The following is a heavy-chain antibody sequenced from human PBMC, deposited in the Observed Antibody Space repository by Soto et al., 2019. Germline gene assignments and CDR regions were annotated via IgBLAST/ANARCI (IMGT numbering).Heavy chain of an antibody. Sequence: QVQLVESGGGVVQPGRSLRLSCAASGFTFSSYGMHWVRQAPGKGLEWVAVISYDGSNKYYADSVKGRFTISRDNSKNTLYLQMNSLRAEDTAVYYCAKDLDSTYYYYGMDVWGQGTTVTVSS. CDR2: ISYDGSNK. J-gene: IGHJ6*02. D-gene: IGHD2-15*01. CDR3: AKDLDSTYYYYGMDV. V-gene: IGHV3-30*18. CDR1: GFTFSSYG.